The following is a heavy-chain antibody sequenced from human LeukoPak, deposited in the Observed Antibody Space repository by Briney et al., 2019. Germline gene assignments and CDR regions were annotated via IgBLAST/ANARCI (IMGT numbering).Heavy chain of an antibody. Sequence: PSETLSLTCAVYGGSFSGYYWSWIRQPPGKGLEWIGEINHSGSTNYNPSLKSRVTISVDTSKNQFSLKLSSVTAADTAVYYCARAKYCSSTSCYERYAFDIWGQGTMVTVSS. V-gene: IGHV4-34*01. CDR3: ARAKYCSSTSCYERYAFDI. J-gene: IGHJ3*02. CDR2: INHSGST. CDR1: GGSFSGYY. D-gene: IGHD2-2*01.